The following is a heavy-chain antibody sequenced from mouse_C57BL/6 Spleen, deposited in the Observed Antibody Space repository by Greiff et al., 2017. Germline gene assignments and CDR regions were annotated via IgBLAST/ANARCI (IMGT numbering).Heavy chain of an antibody. CDR2: IWTGGGT. Sequence: VQLQQSGPGLVAPSQSLSITCTVSGFSLTSYAISWVRQPPGKGLEWLGVIWTGGGTNYNSALKSRLSISKDNSKSQVFLKMNSLQTDDTARYYCARMGRRPVAGYFDVWGTGTTVTVSS. CDR1: GFSLTSYA. CDR3: ARMGRRPVAGYFDV. D-gene: IGHD1-1*01. J-gene: IGHJ1*03. V-gene: IGHV2-9-1*01.